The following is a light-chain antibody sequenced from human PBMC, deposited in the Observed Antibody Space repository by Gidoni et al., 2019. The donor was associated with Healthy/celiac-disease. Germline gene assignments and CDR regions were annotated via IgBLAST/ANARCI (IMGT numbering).Light chain of an antibody. CDR2: AAA. CDR1: QSISSY. Sequence: DIQMTQSPSSLSASAGDRVTITCRASQSISSYLNWYQQKPGQAPELLIYAAASLQSGVPSRFSGSGSGTDFTLTISRLQPEDFATYYCQQSYSTPFSFGPGTKVDIK. J-gene: IGKJ3*01. V-gene: IGKV1-39*01. CDR3: QQSYSTPFS.